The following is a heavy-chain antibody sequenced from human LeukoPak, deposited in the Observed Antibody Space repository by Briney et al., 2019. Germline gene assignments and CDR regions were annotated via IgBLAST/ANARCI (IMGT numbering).Heavy chain of an antibody. CDR3: ARTGTLGNWFDP. CDR1: GFTFSNYW. V-gene: IGHV3-21*01. CDR2: ISSSSSYI. D-gene: IGHD3-10*01. Sequence: PGGSLRLSCAASGFTFSNYWMPWVRQAPGKGLEWVSSISSSSSYIYYADSVKGRFTISRDNAKNSLYLQMNSLRAEDTAVYYCARTGTLGNWFDPWGQGTLVTVSS. J-gene: IGHJ5*02.